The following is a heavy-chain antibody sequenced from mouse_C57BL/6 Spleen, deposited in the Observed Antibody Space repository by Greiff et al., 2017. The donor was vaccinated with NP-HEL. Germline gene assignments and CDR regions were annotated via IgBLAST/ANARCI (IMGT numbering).Heavy chain of an antibody. J-gene: IGHJ1*03. CDR2: ISSGGDYI. V-gene: IGHV5-9-1*02. CDR3: TRGEDGYPLYWYFDV. CDR1: GFTFSSYA. Sequence: EVKLMESGEGLVKPGGSLKLSCAASGFTFSSYAMSWVRQTPEKRLEWVAYISSGGDYIYYADTVKGRFTISRDYARNTLYLQMSSLKSEDTAMYYCTRGEDGYPLYWYFDVWGTGTTVTVSS. D-gene: IGHD2-3*01.